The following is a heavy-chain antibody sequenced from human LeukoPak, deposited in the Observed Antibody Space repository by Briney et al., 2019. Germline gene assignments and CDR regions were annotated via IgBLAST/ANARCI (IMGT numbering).Heavy chain of an antibody. CDR1: GGSISSGDYY. J-gene: IGHJ6*03. CDR3: ARGEQLDSTVMAWGFGDYYYYMDV. Sequence: PSETLSLTCTVSGGSISSGDYYWSWIRQPPGKGLEWIGYIYYSGSTYYNPSLKSRVTMSVDTSKNQFSLKLSSVTAADTAVYYCARGEQLDSTVMAWGFGDYYYYMDVWGKGTTVTVSS. V-gene: IGHV4-30-4*01. D-gene: IGHD6-6*01. CDR2: IYYSGST.